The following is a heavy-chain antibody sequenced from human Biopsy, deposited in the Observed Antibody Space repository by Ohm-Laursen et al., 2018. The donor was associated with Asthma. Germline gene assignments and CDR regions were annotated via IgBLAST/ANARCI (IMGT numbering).Heavy chain of an antibody. Sequence: SETLSLTCTVSGGSISSGGYYWSWIRQPPGKSLEWIGFIFYSGSTFYNPSLRSRITISVDTSKRQFSLSLRSVTVADTAVYFCARAQSYGDIYYGLDVWGQGTTVTVSS. D-gene: IGHD2-21*02. CDR2: IFYSGST. CDR1: GGSISSGGYY. J-gene: IGHJ6*02. CDR3: ARAQSYGDIYYGLDV. V-gene: IGHV4-30-4*08.